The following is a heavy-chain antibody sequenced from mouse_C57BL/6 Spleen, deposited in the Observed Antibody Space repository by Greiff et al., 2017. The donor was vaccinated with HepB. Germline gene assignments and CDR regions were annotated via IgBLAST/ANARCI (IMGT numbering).Heavy chain of an antibody. CDR3: ASAIYYDYDRAFAY. J-gene: IGHJ3*01. V-gene: IGHV2-6*01. CDR1: GFSLTSYG. D-gene: IGHD2-4*01. Sequence: VKLMESGPGLVAPSQSLSITCTVSGFSLTSYGVDWVRQSPGKGLEWLGVIWGVGSTNYNSALKSRLSISKDNSKSQVFLKMNSLQTDDTAMYYCASAIYYDYDRAFAYWGQGTLVTVSA. CDR2: IWGVGST.